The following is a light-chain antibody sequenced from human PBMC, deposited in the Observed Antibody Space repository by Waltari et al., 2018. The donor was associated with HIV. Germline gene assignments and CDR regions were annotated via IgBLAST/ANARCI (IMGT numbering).Light chain of an antibody. V-gene: IGKV1-39*01. CDR1: QSISNY. Sequence: DIQMTQSPSPLPASVGDSLTITCRASQSISNYLNWYQKKPGRAPKLLIYAASSLHSGVPSRFSGSGSGTDFTLTISSLQPEGFATYYCQQSFTSFSTFGPGTKVDIK. CDR3: QQSFTSFST. CDR2: AAS. J-gene: IGKJ3*01.